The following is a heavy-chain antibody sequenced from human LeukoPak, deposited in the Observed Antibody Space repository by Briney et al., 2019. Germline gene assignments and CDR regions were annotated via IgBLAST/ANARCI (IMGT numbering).Heavy chain of an antibody. Sequence: GGSLRLSCAASGFTFSSYAMHWVRQAPGKGLEWVAVISYDGSNKYYADSVKGRFTISRDNSKNTLYLQMNSLRAEDTAVYYCAGGLQWLGAAFDYWGQGTLVTVSS. CDR3: AGGLQWLGAAFDY. CDR1: GFTFSSYA. V-gene: IGHV3-30-3*01. D-gene: IGHD6-19*01. CDR2: ISYDGSNK. J-gene: IGHJ4*02.